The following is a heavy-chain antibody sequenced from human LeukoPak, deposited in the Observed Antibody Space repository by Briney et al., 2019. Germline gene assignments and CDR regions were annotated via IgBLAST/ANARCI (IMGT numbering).Heavy chain of an antibody. CDR1: GYTFTGYY. J-gene: IGHJ4*02. V-gene: IGHV1-2*02. Sequence: ASVKVSCKASGYTFTGYYMHWVLQAPGQELEWMGWINPNSGCTNYAQKFQGRVTMTRGHSSRTAYSGLSRRISDDPAVSYCARGVAAAEDYWGQGTLVTVSS. CDR2: INPNSGCT. CDR3: ARGVAAAEDY. D-gene: IGHD6-13*01.